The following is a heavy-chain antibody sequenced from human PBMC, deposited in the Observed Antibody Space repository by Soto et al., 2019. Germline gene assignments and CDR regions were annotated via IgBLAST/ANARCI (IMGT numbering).Heavy chain of an antibody. D-gene: IGHD6-13*01. V-gene: IGHV1-8*01. CDR3: ARWEQQLLNWFDP. CDR1: GYTLTSYE. CDR2: MNPNSGNT. Sequence: RPPVKVSCKAAGYTLTSYEMDWVRQATGQGLEWMGWMNPNSGNTGYAQKFQGRVTMTRNTSTSTAYMELSSLRSEDTAVYYCARWEQQLLNWFDPWGQGTLVTVSS. J-gene: IGHJ5*02.